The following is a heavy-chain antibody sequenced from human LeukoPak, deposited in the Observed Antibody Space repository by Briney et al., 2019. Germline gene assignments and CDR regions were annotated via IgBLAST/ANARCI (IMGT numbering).Heavy chain of an antibody. CDR1: GYTFTSYG. V-gene: IGHV1-18*01. CDR3: ARDVLRYFDWLLSTNVPRPFDY. Sequence: ASVKVSCKASGYTFTSYGISWVRQAPGQGLEWMGWTSAYNGNTNYAQKLQGRVTMTTDTSTSTAYMELRSLRSDDTAVYYCARDVLRYFDWLLSTNVPRPFDYWGQGTLVTVSS. CDR2: TSAYNGNT. J-gene: IGHJ4*02. D-gene: IGHD3-9*01.